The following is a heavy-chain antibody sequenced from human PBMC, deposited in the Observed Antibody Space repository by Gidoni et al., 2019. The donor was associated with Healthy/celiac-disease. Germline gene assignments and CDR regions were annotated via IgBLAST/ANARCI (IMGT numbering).Heavy chain of an antibody. CDR2: INPNSGGT. J-gene: IGHJ5*02. Sequence: QVQLVQSGAEVKKPGASVKVSCKASGYTFTGYYMHWVRQAPGQGLEWMGRINPNSGGTNYAQKFQGRVTMTRDTSISTAYMELSRLRSDDTAVYYCARGFVVVVALDHWFDPWGQGTLVTVSS. CDR3: ARGFVVVVALDHWFDP. CDR1: GYTFTGYY. V-gene: IGHV1-2*06. D-gene: IGHD2-15*01.